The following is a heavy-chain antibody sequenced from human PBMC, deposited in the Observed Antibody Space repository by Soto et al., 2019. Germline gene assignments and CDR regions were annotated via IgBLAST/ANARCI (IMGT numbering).Heavy chain of an antibody. J-gene: IGHJ3*02. D-gene: IGHD2-2*01. CDR2: INHSGST. Sequence: ETLSLTCAVYNGSFSVYYWTWIRQTPGKGLEWIGEINHSGSTNYNPSLKSRVTISVDTSKNQFSLKLSSVTAADTAVYYCARDSTRRGACDIWGQGTMVTVSS. CDR3: ARDSTRRGACDI. V-gene: IGHV4-34*01. CDR1: NGSFSVYY.